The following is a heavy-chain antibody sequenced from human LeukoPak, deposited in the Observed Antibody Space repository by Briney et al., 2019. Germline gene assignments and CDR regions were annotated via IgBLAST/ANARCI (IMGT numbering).Heavy chain of an antibody. CDR1: GYTFTSYA. CDR3: ARDRNWGGGYFDY. Sequence: GESLKISCKASGYTFTSYAMHWVRQAPGQRLEWMGWINAGNGNTKYSQKFQGRVTITRDTSASTAYMELSSLRSEDTAVYYCARDRNWGGGYFDYWGQGTLVTVSS. CDR2: INAGNGNT. D-gene: IGHD7-27*01. J-gene: IGHJ4*02. V-gene: IGHV1-3*01.